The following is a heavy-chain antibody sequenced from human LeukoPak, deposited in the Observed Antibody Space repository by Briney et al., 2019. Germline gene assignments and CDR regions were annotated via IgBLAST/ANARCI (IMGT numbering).Heavy chain of an antibody. V-gene: IGHV3-33*01. Sequence: PGRSLRLSCAASGFTFSSYGMHWVRQAPGKGLEWVAVIWYDGTKKYYADSVKGRFTIPRDNSKNTVYLQMHSLRAEDTAVYYCARDPRGIAVAGTLDYWGQGTLVTVSS. D-gene: IGHD6-19*01. CDR3: ARDPRGIAVAGTLDY. CDR2: IWYDGTKK. CDR1: GFTFSSYG. J-gene: IGHJ4*02.